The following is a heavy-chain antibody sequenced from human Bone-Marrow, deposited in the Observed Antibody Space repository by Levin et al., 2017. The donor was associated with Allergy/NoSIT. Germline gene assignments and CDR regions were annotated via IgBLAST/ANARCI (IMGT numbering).Heavy chain of an antibody. J-gene: IGHJ4*02. CDR1: GNPSDISY. CDR2: IAYSGGT. CDR3: ARHPITIPGWFSE. V-gene: IGHV4-59*01. Sequence: NTSETLSLTCTFSGNPSDISYWSWIRQSPGKGLEWIGYIAYSGGTNYNPPLRSRVTISLDMSQRQISLSLTSVTAADSAIYYCARHPITIPGWFSEWGQGTLVTVSS. D-gene: IGHD3-3*01.